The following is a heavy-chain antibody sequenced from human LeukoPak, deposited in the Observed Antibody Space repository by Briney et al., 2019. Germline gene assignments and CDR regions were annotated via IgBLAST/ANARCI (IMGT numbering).Heavy chain of an antibody. J-gene: IGHJ6*03. CDR3: ARGLRWLQFGYYYMDV. CDR1: GYTFTSYD. V-gene: IGHV1-8*01. CDR2: MNPNSGNT. D-gene: IGHD5-24*01. Sequence: ASVKVSCKASGYTFTSYDINWVRQATGQGREWMGWMNPNSGNTGYAQKFQGRVTMTRNTSISTAYMELSSQRSEDTAVYYCARGLRWLQFGYYYMDVWGKGTTVTISS.